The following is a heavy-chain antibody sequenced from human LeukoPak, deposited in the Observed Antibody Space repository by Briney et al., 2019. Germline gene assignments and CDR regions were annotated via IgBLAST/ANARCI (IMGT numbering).Heavy chain of an antibody. V-gene: IGHV3-48*04. CDR2: ISSTGDTT. D-gene: IGHD5-18*01. Sequence: TGGSLRLSCAASGFSSSSHNMNWVRQVPGKGLEWISFISSTGDTTYYGDSVQGRLTISRDNAKNSVYLQMDSLRAEDTAMYYCARDGGYSYGAPIDYWGQGILVTVSS. J-gene: IGHJ4*02. CDR3: ARDGGYSYGAPIDY. CDR1: GFSSSSHN.